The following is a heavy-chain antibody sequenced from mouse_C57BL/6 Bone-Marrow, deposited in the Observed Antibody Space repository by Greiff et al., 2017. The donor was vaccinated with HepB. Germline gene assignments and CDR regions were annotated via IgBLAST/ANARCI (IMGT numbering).Heavy chain of an antibody. CDR3: ASPMIRAWFAY. CDR1: GFTFSDYG. D-gene: IGHD2-4*01. J-gene: IGHJ3*01. CDR2: ISSGSSTI. V-gene: IGHV5-17*01. Sequence: EVKLMESGGGLVKPGGSLKLSCAASGFTFSDYGMHWVRQAPEKGLEWVAYISSGSSTIYYADTVKGRFTISRDNAKNTLFLQMTSLRSEDTAMYYCASPMIRAWFAYWGQGTLVTVSA.